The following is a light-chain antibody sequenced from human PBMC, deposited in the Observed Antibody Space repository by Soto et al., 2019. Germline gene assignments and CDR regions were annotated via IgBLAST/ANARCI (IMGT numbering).Light chain of an antibody. V-gene: IGKV3-11*01. Sequence: EIGLTQSASTLSLSAGERATLSWRASQTVSSSLAWYQQKPGQAPRLLIYEASNRATGIPARFSGSGYGADFNLTISSLETEDLAVYFCQQRSNWPRTFGQGTKVDIK. CDR1: QTVSSS. CDR3: QQRSNWPRT. J-gene: IGKJ1*01. CDR2: EAS.